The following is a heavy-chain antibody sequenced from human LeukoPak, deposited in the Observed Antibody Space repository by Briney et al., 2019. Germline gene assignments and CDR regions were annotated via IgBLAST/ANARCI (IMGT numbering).Heavy chain of an antibody. CDR2: ISYDGSNK. D-gene: IGHD1-26*01. Sequence: GGSLRLSCAASGFTFSSYAMHWVRQAPGKGLEWVAVISYDGSNKYYADSVKGRFTISRDNSKNTLYLQMNSLRAEDTAVYYCARVGSGSPGAFDIWGQGTMVTVSS. CDR1: GFTFSSYA. V-gene: IGHV3-30-3*01. J-gene: IGHJ3*02. CDR3: ARVGSGSPGAFDI.